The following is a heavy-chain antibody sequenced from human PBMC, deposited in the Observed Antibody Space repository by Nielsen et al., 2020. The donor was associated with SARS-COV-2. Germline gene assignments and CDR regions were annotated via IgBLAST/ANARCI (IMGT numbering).Heavy chain of an antibody. CDR2: ISDSGAYT. CDR1: GFTFSAYY. Sequence: GGSLRLSCAASGFTFSAYYMTWIRQAPGKGLEWLSYISDSGAYTNYADSVKGRFTISRDNAKNSLFLQMNSLSADDTAVYYCARGNGWGSYFDYWGQGTLVTVSS. CDR3: ARGNGWGSYFDY. J-gene: IGHJ4*02. V-gene: IGHV3-11*05. D-gene: IGHD7-27*01.